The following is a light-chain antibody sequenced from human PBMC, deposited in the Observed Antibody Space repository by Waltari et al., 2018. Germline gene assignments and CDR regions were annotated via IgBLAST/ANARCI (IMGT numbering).Light chain of an antibody. V-gene: IGKV3-15*01. CDR2: GAS. CDR3: QQYNNWPQT. J-gene: IGKJ1*01. Sequence: EIVMTQSPATLSVSPGERATLSCRASQSVSSNLAWYQQKPGQAPRLLIYGASTRATGIPARFSGSGSGXEFTLTISSLQSEDFAVYYCQQYNNWPQTFGXGTKVEIK. CDR1: QSVSSN.